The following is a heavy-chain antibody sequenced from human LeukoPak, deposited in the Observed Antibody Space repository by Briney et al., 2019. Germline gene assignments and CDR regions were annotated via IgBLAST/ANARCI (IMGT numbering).Heavy chain of an antibody. CDR1: GYTFTNYG. D-gene: IGHD3-22*01. J-gene: IGHJ4*02. Sequence: GASVKVSCKASGYTFTNYGISWVRQAPGQGLEWMGRISTYSDNTNYAQKLQGRVTMTTDTSTSTVYMELTSLRSDDTAVYYCARGRSDSSAYFYWGQGTLVTVSS. CDR2: ISTYSDNT. V-gene: IGHV1-18*01. CDR3: ARGRSDSSAYFY.